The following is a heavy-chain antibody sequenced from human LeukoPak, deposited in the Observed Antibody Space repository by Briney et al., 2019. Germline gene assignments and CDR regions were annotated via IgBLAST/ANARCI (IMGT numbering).Heavy chain of an antibody. CDR3: TRESGSYHGNDY. D-gene: IGHD1-26*01. CDR2: INPNNGAT. CDR1: GYTFTGYY. V-gene: IGHV1-2*06. Sequence: ASVKVSCKASGYTFTGYYLHWVRQAPGQGLEWMGRINPNNGATNYAQKLQGRVTITGDTSISTAYMELSSLRSDDTAVYYCTRESGSYHGNDYWGQGTLVTVSS. J-gene: IGHJ4*02.